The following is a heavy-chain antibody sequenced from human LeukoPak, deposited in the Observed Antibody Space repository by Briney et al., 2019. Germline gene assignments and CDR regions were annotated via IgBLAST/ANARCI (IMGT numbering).Heavy chain of an antibody. Sequence: GGSLRLSCAASGFTFSGSAMHWVRQASGKGLEWVGRIRSKANSYATAYAASVKGRFTISRDDSKNTAYLQMNSLKTEDTAVYYCTRPPLYDSSGYYYVDGCFDPWGQGTLVTVSS. CDR3: TRPPLYDSSGYYYVDGCFDP. CDR2: IRSKANSYAT. CDR1: GFTFSGSA. J-gene: IGHJ5*02. D-gene: IGHD3-22*01. V-gene: IGHV3-73*01.